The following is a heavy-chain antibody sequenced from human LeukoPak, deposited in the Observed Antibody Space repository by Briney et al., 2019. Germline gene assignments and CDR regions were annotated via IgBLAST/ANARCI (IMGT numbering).Heavy chain of an antibody. CDR1: GFTVSSNY. D-gene: IGHD3-22*01. J-gene: IGHJ4*02. CDR2: IYSGGST. V-gene: IGHV3-53*01. Sequence: GGSLRLSCAASGFTVSSNYMSWVRQAPGKGLEWVSVIYSGGSTYYADSVKGRFTISRDNSKNTLYLQMNSLRAEDTAVYYCARTYDSSGYYYYGYWGQGTLVIVSS. CDR3: ARTYDSSGYYYYGY.